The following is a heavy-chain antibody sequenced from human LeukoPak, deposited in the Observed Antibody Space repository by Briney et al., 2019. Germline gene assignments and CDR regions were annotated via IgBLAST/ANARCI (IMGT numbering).Heavy chain of an antibody. Sequence: AGGSLRLSCAASGFTLSDYYMTWIRQSPGKGLEWISYISGNSPYINYADSVEGRFTVSRDNAQNSLHLQMNSLRAEDTAVYYCARGALGSQHGFDIWGQGTKVTVSS. CDR3: ARGALGSQHGFDI. V-gene: IGHV3-11*06. D-gene: IGHD7-27*01. J-gene: IGHJ3*02. CDR1: GFTLSDYY. CDR2: ISGNSPYI.